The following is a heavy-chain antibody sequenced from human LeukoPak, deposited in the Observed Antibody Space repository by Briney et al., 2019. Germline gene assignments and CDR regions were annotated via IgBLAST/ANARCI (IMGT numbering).Heavy chain of an antibody. D-gene: IGHD1-26*01. J-gene: IGHJ4*02. CDR3: ATRLGARLGY. CDR2: INHSGST. CDR1: GGSISSSNW. Sequence: SGTLSLTCAVSGGSISSSNWWSWIRQPPGKGLEWIGEINHSGSTNYNPSLKSRVTISVDTSKNQFSLKLSSVTAADTAVYYCATRLGARLGYWGQGTLVTVSS. V-gene: IGHV4-4*02.